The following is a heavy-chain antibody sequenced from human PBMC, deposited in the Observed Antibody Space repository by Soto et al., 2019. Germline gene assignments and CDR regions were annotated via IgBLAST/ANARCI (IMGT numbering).Heavy chain of an antibody. D-gene: IGHD4-17*01. CDR1: GGSISSYY. CDR2: IYYSGST. J-gene: IGHJ4*02. Sequence: SETLSLTCTVSGGSISSYYWSWIRQPPGKGLEWIGYIYYSGSTNYNPSLKSRVTISVDTSKNQFSLKLSSVTAADTAVYYCARVRSDYAVILDYWGQGTLVTVSS. CDR3: ARVRSDYAVILDY. V-gene: IGHV4-59*01.